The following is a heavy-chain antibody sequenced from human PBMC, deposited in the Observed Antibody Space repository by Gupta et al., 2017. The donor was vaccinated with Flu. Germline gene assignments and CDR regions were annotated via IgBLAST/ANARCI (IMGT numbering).Heavy chain of an antibody. Sequence: QEQLVESGGGVVQPGRSLRLSCAASGFSSRSYAMYRVRQDPAEGLEWVAVISYDGGSIDYADSVKCRFTISRDNSKNTLYLQMNSLRADDTAVYYCAGYGDFASWGQGALVTVSS. CDR2: ISYDGGSI. J-gene: IGHJ4*02. V-gene: IGHV3-30-3*01. CDR1: GFSSRSYA. CDR3: AGYGDFAS. D-gene: IGHD4-17*01.